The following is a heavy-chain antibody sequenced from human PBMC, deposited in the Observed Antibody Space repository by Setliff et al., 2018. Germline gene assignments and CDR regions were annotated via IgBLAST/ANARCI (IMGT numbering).Heavy chain of an antibody. J-gene: IGHJ4*02. Sequence: ASVKVSCKASGYTFTSYDINWVRQATGQGLEWMGWINAGNGNTKYSQKFQGRVTITRDTSASTAYMELSSLRSEDTAVYYCARHASSGLQTFDFWGQGALVTVSS. CDR2: INAGNGNT. D-gene: IGHD6-13*01. CDR3: ARHASSGLQTFDF. CDR1: GYTFTSYD. V-gene: IGHV1-3*01.